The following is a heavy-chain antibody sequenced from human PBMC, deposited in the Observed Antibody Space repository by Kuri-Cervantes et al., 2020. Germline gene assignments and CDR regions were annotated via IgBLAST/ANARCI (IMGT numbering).Heavy chain of an antibody. CDR3: ARAAGTGYYDY. V-gene: IGHV4-59*01. J-gene: IGHJ4*02. D-gene: IGHD3-9*01. Sequence: GSLRLSCTVSGSSMSSYYWSWIRQPPGKGLEWIGNIYYSGITNYSPSLKSRVTISVDMSKNQFSLKLTSVTAADTAVYYCARAAGTGYYDYWGQGTLVTVSS. CDR1: GSSMSSYY. CDR2: IYYSGIT.